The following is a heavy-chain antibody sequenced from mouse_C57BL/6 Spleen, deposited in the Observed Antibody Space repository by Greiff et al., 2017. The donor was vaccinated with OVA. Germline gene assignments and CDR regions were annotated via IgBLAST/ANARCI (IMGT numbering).Heavy chain of an antibody. CDR1: GFTFSSYA. J-gene: IGHJ1*03. D-gene: IGHD2-3*01. V-gene: IGHV5-4*01. CDR3: ARVDGYYRYFDV. Sequence: EVQLVESGGGLVKPGGSLKLSCAASGFTFSSYAMSWVRQTPEKRLEWVATISDGGSYTYYPDNVKGRFTISRDNAKNNLYLQMSHLKSEDTAMFYCARVDGYYRYFDVWGTGTTVTVSS. CDR2: ISDGGSYT.